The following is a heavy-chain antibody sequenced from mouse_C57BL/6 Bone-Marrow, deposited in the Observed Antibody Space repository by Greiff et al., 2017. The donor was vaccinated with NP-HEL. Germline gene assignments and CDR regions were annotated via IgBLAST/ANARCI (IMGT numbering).Heavy chain of an antibody. CDR3: ARSMRLHVYYRGWFAY. CDR2: IHPNSGST. J-gene: IGHJ3*01. V-gene: IGHV1-64*01. CDR1: GYTFTSYW. Sequence: QVQLQQPGAELVKPGASVKLSCKASGYTFTSYWMHWVKQRPGQGLEWIGMIHPNSGSTNYNEKLKSKATLTVDKSSSTAYMQLSSLTSEDSAVYYCARSMRLHVYYRGWFAYWGQGTLVTGAA. D-gene: IGHD2-3*01.